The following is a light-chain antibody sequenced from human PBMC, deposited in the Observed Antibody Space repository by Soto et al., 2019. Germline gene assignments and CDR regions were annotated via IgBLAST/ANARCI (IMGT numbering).Light chain of an antibody. CDR3: HHYGSSPRT. CDR1: QSVSSN. J-gene: IGKJ1*01. V-gene: IGKV3-20*01. Sequence: EIVMTQSPATLSVSPGERATLSCRASQSVSSNLAWYQQKPGQAPRLLIYGASSRATGIPDRFSGSGSGTDFTLTISRLEPEDFAVYYCHHYGSSPRTFGQGTKVDIK. CDR2: GAS.